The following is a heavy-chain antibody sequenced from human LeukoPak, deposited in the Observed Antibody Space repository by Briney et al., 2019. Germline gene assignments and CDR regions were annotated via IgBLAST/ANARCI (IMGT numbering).Heavy chain of an antibody. J-gene: IGHJ4*02. CDR1: GFTFSSYS. Sequence: GGTLRLSCAASGFTFSSYSMNWVRQAPGKGLEWVSSISSSSSYIYYVDSVKGRFTISRDNAKSSLYLQMNSVRAEDTAVYYCARAYGSGSYYFDDWGQGTLVTVSS. V-gene: IGHV3-21*01. D-gene: IGHD3-10*01. CDR2: ISSSSSYI. CDR3: ARAYGSGSYYFDD.